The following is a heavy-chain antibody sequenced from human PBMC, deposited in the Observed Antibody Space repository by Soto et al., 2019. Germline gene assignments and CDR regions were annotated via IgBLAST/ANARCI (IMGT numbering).Heavy chain of an antibody. CDR2: IYYSGST. CDR1: GGSISSSSYY. J-gene: IGHJ4*02. CDR3: ARLIVYSSGWYGPWPNYFDY. D-gene: IGHD6-19*01. Sequence: PSETLSLTCTVSGGSISSSSYYWGWIRQPPGKGLEWIGSIYYSGSTYYNPSLKSRVTISVDTSKNQFSLKLSSVTAADTAVYYCARLIVYSSGWYGPWPNYFDYWGQGTLVTVSS. V-gene: IGHV4-39*01.